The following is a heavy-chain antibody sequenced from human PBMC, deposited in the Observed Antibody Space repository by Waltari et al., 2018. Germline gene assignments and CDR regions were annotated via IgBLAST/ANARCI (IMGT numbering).Heavy chain of an antibody. J-gene: IGHJ5*02. Sequence: QLHLQESGPGLVKPSETLSLPCTVSGAPLRSSIYHWEWLRQTPGKGLEWIGNIDYRGNTNYNPSLQSRVTISIDTSMNQFYLRLTSVTAADTAVYYCARHTSTNYYILPLPWGQGTLVTVSS. CDR2: IDYRGNT. CDR1: GAPLRSSIYH. CDR3: ARHTSTNYYILPLP. V-gene: IGHV4-39*01. D-gene: IGHD1-26*01.